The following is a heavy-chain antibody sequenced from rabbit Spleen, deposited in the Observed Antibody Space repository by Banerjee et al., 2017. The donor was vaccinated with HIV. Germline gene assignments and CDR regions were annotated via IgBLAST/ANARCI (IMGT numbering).Heavy chain of an antibody. CDR1: GFSFSSRYY. Sequence: QEQLVESGGGLGQPEGSLTHTCTASGFSFSSRYYMCWVRQAPGKGLECIGCIDTGSSGSTNHASWAKGRFTISKTSSTTVTLEMTSLTFADTATYFCARDPYGVNSGYNLWGPGTLVTVS. V-gene: IGHV1S45*01. CDR3: ARDPYGVNSGYNL. D-gene: IGHD1-1*01. CDR2: IDTGSSGST. J-gene: IGHJ4*01.